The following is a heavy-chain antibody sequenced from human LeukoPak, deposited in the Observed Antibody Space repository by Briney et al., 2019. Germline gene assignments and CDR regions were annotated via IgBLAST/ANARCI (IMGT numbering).Heavy chain of an antibody. D-gene: IGHD3-10*01. Sequence: SQTLSLTCVIAGDSVSSNTAAWNWIRQSPLRGLEWLGRTFYRSKWYNDHAGSVKSRITISPDTSKNQFSLKLSSVTAADTAVYYCARAPVPPYYYGSGLNWFDPWGQGTLVTVSS. CDR3: ARAPVPPYYYGSGLNWFDP. V-gene: IGHV6-1*01. J-gene: IGHJ5*02. CDR1: GDSVSSNTAA. CDR2: TFYRSKWYN.